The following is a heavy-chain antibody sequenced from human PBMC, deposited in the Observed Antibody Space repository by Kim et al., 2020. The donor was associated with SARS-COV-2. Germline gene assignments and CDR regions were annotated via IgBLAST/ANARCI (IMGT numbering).Heavy chain of an antibody. CDR3: ARAGVYDDYRCCWFDS. D-gene: IGHD3-16*02. CDR2: INPIFGTA. CDR1: GGTFSSYA. J-gene: IGHJ5*01. V-gene: IGHV1-69*06. Sequence: SVKVSCKASGGTFSSYAISWVRQAPGQGLEWMGRINPIFGTANYAQKFQGRVTITADKSTSTAYMELSSLRSEDTAVYYCARAGVYDDYRCCWFDSWGQGTLVTVSS.